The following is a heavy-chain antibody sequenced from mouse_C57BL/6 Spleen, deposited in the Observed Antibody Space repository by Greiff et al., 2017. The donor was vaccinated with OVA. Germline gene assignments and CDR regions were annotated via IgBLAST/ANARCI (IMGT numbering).Heavy chain of an antibody. Sequence: VQLQQSGAELMKPGASVKLSCKATGYTFTGYWIEWVKQRPGHGLEWIGEILPGSGSTNYNEKFKGKATFTADTSSNTAYMQLSSLTTEDSAIYYCARVYYDYDDGYYYSMDYWGQGTSVTVSS. CDR3: ARVYYDYDDGYYYSMDY. CDR1: GYTFTGYW. J-gene: IGHJ4*01. CDR2: ILPGSGST. D-gene: IGHD2-4*01. V-gene: IGHV1-9*01.